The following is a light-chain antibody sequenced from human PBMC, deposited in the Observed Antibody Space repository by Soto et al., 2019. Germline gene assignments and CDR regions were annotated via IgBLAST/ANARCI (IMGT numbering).Light chain of an antibody. CDR3: QQYGSSPFT. CDR2: DAS. CDR1: QSVTSNY. Sequence: EIVLTQSPGTLSLSPGERATLSCRASQSVTSNYLAWHQQKPGQAPRLLIYDASTRATGIPDRFSGSGSGTDFTLTISRLEPEDFAVYYCQQYGSSPFTFGPGTRWISN. J-gene: IGKJ3*01. V-gene: IGKV3-20*01.